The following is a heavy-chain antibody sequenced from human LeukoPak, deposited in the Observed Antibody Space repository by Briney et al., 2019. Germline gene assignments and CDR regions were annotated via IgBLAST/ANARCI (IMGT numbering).Heavy chain of an antibody. CDR2: INSDGSST. Sequence: PGGSLRLSCAASGFTLSSYWMHWVRQAPGKGLVWVSRINSDGSSTSYADSVKGRFTISRDNAKSTLYLQMNSLRAEDTAVYYCAKIAAAGTFPFDYWGQGTLVTVSS. J-gene: IGHJ4*02. V-gene: IGHV3-74*01. CDR1: GFTLSSYW. D-gene: IGHD6-13*01. CDR3: AKIAAAGTFPFDY.